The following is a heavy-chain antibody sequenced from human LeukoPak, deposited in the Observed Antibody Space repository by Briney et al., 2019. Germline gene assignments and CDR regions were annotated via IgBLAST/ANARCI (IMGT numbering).Heavy chain of an antibody. CDR1: GASISSYY. J-gene: IGHJ6*02. D-gene: IGHD4-17*01. Sequence: SETLSLTCAVSGASISSYYWNWIRQPPGKGLEWIGYTYTSGSTNYNPSLMSRVTISVDTSKNEVSLKLSSVTAADTAVYYCARDHRYGDYLDYYYYGMDVWGQGTTVTVSS. V-gene: IGHV4-4*09. CDR3: ARDHRYGDYLDYYYYGMDV. CDR2: TYTSGST.